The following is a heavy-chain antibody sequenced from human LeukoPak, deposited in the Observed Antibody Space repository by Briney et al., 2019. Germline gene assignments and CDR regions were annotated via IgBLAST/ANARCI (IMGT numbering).Heavy chain of an antibody. CDR3: AREAYSSAWYIDY. V-gene: IGHV4-59*01. Sequence: SETLSLTCTVSGGSIRSYYWSWIRQPPGKGLEWIGYIYYSGSTVYNPSLESRVTISVDTSKNQFSLKVRSVTAADTAVYYCAREAYSSAWYIDYWGQGTLVTVSS. D-gene: IGHD6-19*01. CDR2: IYYSGST. J-gene: IGHJ4*02. CDR1: GGSIRSYY.